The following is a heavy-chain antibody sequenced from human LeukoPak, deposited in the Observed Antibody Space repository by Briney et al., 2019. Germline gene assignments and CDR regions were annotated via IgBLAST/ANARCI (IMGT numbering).Heavy chain of an antibody. CDR1: GYTFTSYG. V-gene: IGHV1-18*01. CDR2: ISAYSGNT. J-gene: IGHJ6*02. CDR3: ARGGSIAVAGSPAYYYYGMDV. Sequence: ASVKVSCKASGYTFTSYGISWVRQAPGQGLERMGWISAYSGNTNYAQKLQGRVTMTTDTSTSTAYMELRSLRSDDTAVYYCARGGSIAVAGSPAYYYYGMDVWGQGTTVTVSS. D-gene: IGHD6-19*01.